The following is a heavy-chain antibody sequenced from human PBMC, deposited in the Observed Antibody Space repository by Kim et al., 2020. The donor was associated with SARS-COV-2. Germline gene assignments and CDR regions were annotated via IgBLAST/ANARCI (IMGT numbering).Heavy chain of an antibody. J-gene: IGHJ4*02. D-gene: IGHD3-10*01. V-gene: IGHV3-23*03. CDR3: TTSFGGSGSYFNY. CDR2: IYSGGSST. Sequence: GGSLRLSCAASGFTFSSYAMSCVRQAPGKGLEWVSVIYSGGSSTYYADSVKGRFTISRDNSKNTLYPQMNSLRAEDTAVYYCTTSFGGSGSYFNYWGQGT. CDR1: GFTFSSYA.